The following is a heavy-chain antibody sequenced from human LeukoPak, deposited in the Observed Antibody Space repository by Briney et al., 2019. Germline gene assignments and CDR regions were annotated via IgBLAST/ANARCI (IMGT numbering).Heavy chain of an antibody. CDR3: ARGRYFDWLLYLAHFDY. D-gene: IGHD3-9*01. V-gene: IGHV4-34*01. CDR2: INHSGST. CDR1: GGSFSGYY. J-gene: IGHJ4*02. Sequence: SETLSLTCAVYGGSFSGYYWSWIRQPPGKGLEWIGEINHSGSTNYNPSLKSRVTISVDTSKNQFSLKLSSVTAADTAVYYCARGRYFDWLLYLAHFDYWGQGTLVTVSS.